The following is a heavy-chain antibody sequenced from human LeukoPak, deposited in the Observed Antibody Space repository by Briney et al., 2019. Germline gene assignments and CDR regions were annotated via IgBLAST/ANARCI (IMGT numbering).Heavy chain of an antibody. CDR3: ARVFGGDLQLSAFDY. Sequence: PGGSLRLSCAASGFTFSSYWMSWVRQAPGKGLEWVANIKQDGSEKYYVDSVKGRFTISRDNAKNSLYLQMNSLRAEDTAVYYCARVFGGDLQLSAFDYWGQGTLVTVSS. D-gene: IGHD2-21*01. J-gene: IGHJ4*02. V-gene: IGHV3-7*01. CDR2: IKQDGSEK. CDR1: GFTFSSYW.